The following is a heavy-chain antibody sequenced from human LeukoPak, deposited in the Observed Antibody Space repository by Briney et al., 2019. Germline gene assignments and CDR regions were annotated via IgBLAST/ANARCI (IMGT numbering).Heavy chain of an antibody. D-gene: IGHD6-19*01. Sequence: GPSVKVSCKASGYTFTSYDINWVRQATGQGLERMGWMNPNSGNTGYAQKFQGRVTMTRNTSISTAYMELSSLRSEDTAVYYCARSLPRMVAGRSYGMDVWGQGTTVTVSS. CDR2: MNPNSGNT. J-gene: IGHJ6*02. V-gene: IGHV1-8*01. CDR1: GYTFTSYD. CDR3: ARSLPRMVAGRSYGMDV.